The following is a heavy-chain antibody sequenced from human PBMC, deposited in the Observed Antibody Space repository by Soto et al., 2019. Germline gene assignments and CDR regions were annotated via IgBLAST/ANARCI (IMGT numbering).Heavy chain of an antibody. CDR3: AKLVIGYCSGNTCDDY. V-gene: IGHV3-30*18. J-gene: IGHJ4*02. D-gene: IGHD2-15*01. Sequence: VQLLESGGGLIQPRGSLRLSCAASGFTFSYGIHWLRQAPGKGLEWVAYISYDSSNKFYGYSVKGRFTISRDNSKNTQFLQMNRLRAEDTAVYYCAKLVIGYCSGNTCDDYWGQGTLVAVSS. CDR2: ISYDSSNK. CDR1: GFTFSYG.